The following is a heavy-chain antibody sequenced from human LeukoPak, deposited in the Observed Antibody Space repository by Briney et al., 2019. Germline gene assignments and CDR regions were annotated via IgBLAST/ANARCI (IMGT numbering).Heavy chain of an antibody. Sequence: PSETLCLLCSVSGGSMSSYYWTWIRQPAGKGLEWIGRIHGSGISNYNPSLKSRVTMSLDTSKNEFSLKVASVTAADTAVYYCSRGHNWNNWFDAWGQGTLVTVSS. CDR2: IHGSGIS. CDR1: GGSMSSYY. J-gene: IGHJ5*02. CDR3: SRGHNWNNWFDA. V-gene: IGHV4-4*07. D-gene: IGHD1-20*01.